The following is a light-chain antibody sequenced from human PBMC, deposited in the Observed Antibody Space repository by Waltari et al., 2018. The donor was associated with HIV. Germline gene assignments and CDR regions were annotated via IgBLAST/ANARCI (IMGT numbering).Light chain of an antibody. J-gene: IGKJ2*01. CDR1: QSIATN. Sequence: EIVMTQSPATLWLSPGETATLSCRTRQSIATNLAWYQQKRGQAPKLLIYDASPGAAGVAPRFSGSGSGTEFNLTIDSLQSDDFAIYYCQQYNNWPYTFARGSKVEVK. CDR3: QQYNNWPYT. V-gene: IGKV3-15*01. CDR2: DAS.